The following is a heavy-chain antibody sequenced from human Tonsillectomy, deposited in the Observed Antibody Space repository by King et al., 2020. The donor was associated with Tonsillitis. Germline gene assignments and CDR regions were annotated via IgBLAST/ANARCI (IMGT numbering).Heavy chain of an antibody. CDR1: GGSFSGYY. CDR3: ARGRTMVRGVKPLDY. J-gene: IGHJ4*02. D-gene: IGHD3-10*01. CDR2: INHSGST. V-gene: IGHV4-34*01. Sequence: VQLQQWGAGLLKPSETLSLTCAVYGGSFSGYYWSWIRQPPGKGLEWIGEINHSGSTNYNPSLKSRVTVPVDTSKNQFSLKLSSVTAADTAVYYCARGRTMVRGVKPLDYWGQGTLVTVSA.